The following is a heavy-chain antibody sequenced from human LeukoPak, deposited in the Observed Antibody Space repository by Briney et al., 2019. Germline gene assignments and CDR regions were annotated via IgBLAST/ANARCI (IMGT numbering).Heavy chain of an antibody. D-gene: IGHD6-13*01. CDR2: IRYDGSNK. V-gene: IGHV3-30*02. CDR3: AKDPLPGSSWSNPDY. J-gene: IGHJ4*02. CDR1: GFTFSSYG. Sequence: GGSLTLSCAASGFTFSSYGMHWVRQAPGKGLEGVAFIRYDGSNKYYADSVKGRFTISRDNSKNTLYLQMNSLRAEDTAVYYCAKDPLPGSSWSNPDYWGQGTLVTVSS.